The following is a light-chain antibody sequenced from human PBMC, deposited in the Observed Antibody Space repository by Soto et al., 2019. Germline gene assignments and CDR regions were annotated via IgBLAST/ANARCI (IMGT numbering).Light chain of an antibody. CDR3: QQYNNWPPFT. Sequence: DIQMTQSPSSLSASVGDRVTITCRASQSITTFLNWYQQKPGKAPKVLIHAASSLESGVPSRFSGSGSGTDFTLTISSLQSEDFAVYYCQQYNNWPPFTFGPGTKVDIK. CDR1: QSITTF. CDR2: AAS. J-gene: IGKJ3*01. V-gene: IGKV1-39*01.